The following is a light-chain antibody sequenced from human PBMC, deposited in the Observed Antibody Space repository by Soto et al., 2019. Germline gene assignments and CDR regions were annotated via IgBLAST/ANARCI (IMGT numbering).Light chain of an antibody. CDR1: QNIGNY. J-gene: IGKJ5*01. CDR3: QQSYSTPIT. CDR2: AAS. Sequence: DIQMTQSPSSLSASVGDRVTITCRSSQNIGNYVNWYQQKPGRAPKLLIYAASTLQRGVPSTFSGGGSGTYFTFTISSLQREDFASYFCQQSYSTPITFGQGTHWRL. V-gene: IGKV1-39*01.